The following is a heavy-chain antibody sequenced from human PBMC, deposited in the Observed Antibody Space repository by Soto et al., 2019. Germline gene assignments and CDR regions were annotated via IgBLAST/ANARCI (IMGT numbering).Heavy chain of an antibody. J-gene: IGHJ3*01. D-gene: IGHD3-22*01. CDR3: ARGDYYDNSGPFSDVFDV. Sequence: PGGSLRLSCAASGFTFTNAWMTWVRQGPGKGLEWVGRIKSKSDGGTIDYAAPVKGRFTISRDDSKNTLYLQMNSLRAEDTAVYYCARGDYYDNSGPFSDVFDVWGQGTMVTVSS. CDR1: GFTFTNAW. V-gene: IGHV3-15*01. CDR2: IKSKSDGGTI.